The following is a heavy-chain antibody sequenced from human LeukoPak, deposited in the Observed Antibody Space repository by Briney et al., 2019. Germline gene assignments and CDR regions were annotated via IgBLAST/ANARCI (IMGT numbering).Heavy chain of an antibody. CDR2: INPNNGDT. Sequence: ASVKVSCKASGYTFTSQYMHWVRHAPGQGHEWMGWINPNNGDTKYAQSFLGRVTITRDTSTTTAYMDLSSLRSDDTAVYFCASYPRSIPTPPFDYWGQGTLVTVSS. V-gene: IGHV1-2*02. CDR1: GYTFTSQY. D-gene: IGHD3-10*01. CDR3: ASYPRSIPTPPFDY. J-gene: IGHJ4*02.